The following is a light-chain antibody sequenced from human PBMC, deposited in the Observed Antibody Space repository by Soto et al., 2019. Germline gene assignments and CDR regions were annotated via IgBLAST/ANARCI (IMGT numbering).Light chain of an antibody. CDR3: SSYAGSNNFVV. CDR2: EVS. V-gene: IGLV2-8*01. CDR1: SSDVGGYNY. J-gene: IGLJ2*01. Sequence: HSALTQPPSASGSPGQSVTISCTGTSSDVGGYNYVSWYQQLPGKAPKLMIYEVSKRPSGVPDRFSGSKSGNTASLTVSGLQAEDDADYDCSSYAGSNNFVVFGGGTKLTVL.